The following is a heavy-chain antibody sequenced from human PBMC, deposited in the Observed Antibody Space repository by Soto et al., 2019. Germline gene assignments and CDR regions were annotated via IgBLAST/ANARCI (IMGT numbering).Heavy chain of an antibody. CDR3: ARGRIFGVVIETATNYYYYGMDV. D-gene: IGHD3-3*01. J-gene: IGHJ6*02. V-gene: IGHV1-69*01. CDR2: IIPIFGTA. Sequence: QVQLVQSGAEVKKPGSSVKVSCKASGGTFSSYAISWVRQAPGQGLEWMGGIIPIFGTANYAQKFQGRVTITAEESTSTADMELSSLRSEDTAVYYCARGRIFGVVIETATNYYYYGMDVWGQGTTVTVSS. CDR1: GGTFSSYA.